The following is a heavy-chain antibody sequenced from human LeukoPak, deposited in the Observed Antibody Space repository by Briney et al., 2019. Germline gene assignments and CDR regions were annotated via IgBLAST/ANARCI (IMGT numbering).Heavy chain of an antibody. Sequence: SETLSLTCTVSGGSISTYYWSWIRQPPGKGLEWIGYIYYTGSTSYNPSLKSRVTMSLDASKNQFSLELNSVTAADTAVYYCARVFEDIVVVPAAMGGVNYYYYMDVWGKGTTVTISS. CDR1: GGSISTYY. D-gene: IGHD2-2*01. CDR2: IYYTGST. CDR3: ARVFEDIVVVPAAMGGVNYYYYMDV. J-gene: IGHJ6*03. V-gene: IGHV4-59*01.